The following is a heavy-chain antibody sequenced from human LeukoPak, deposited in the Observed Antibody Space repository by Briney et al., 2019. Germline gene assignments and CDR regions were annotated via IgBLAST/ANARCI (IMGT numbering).Heavy chain of an antibody. CDR3: ARAAHYGDYALVKYYFDY. Sequence: GGSLRLSCAASGFIFDDYGMKRVRQAPGKGLEWVSGINWNGGSTGYADSVKGRFTISRDNAKNSLYLQMNSLRAEDTALYYCARAAHYGDYALVKYYFDYWGQGTLVTVSA. CDR1: GFIFDDYG. CDR2: INWNGGST. J-gene: IGHJ4*02. V-gene: IGHV3-20*04. D-gene: IGHD4-17*01.